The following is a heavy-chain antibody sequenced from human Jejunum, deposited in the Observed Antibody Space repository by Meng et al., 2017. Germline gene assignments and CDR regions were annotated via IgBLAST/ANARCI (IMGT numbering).Heavy chain of an antibody. J-gene: IGHJ4*02. CDR1: GDSITSGGHY. Sequence: QVQLQESGPGLVTPSQTLSLPGIVPGDSITSGGHYWSWIRQHPGKGLEWIGYIYYTGSAYYNPALESRVTLSVDTSNNQFSLRLNSVTAADTAVYYCAREGQLMLGLVDYWGQGTLVTVSS. CDR2: IYYTGSA. V-gene: IGHV4-31*03. D-gene: IGHD2-2*01. CDR3: AREGQLMLGLVDY.